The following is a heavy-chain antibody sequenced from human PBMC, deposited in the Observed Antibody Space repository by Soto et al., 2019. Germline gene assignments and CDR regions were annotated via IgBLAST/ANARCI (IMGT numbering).Heavy chain of an antibody. V-gene: IGHV4-30-4*01. D-gene: IGHD3-16*02. J-gene: IGHJ4*02. CDR3: ARVFPDYDYVWGSYLPYYFDY. Sequence: SETLSLTXTVSGGSISSGDYYWSWIRQPPGKGLEWIGYIYYSGSTYYNPSLKSRVTISVDTSKNQFSLKLSSVTAADTAVYYCARVFPDYDYVWGSYLPYYFDYWGQGTLVTVSS. CDR1: GGSISSGDYY. CDR2: IYYSGST.